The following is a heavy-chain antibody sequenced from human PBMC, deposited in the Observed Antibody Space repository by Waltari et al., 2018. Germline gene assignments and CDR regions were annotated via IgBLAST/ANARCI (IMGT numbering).Heavy chain of an antibody. D-gene: IGHD1-26*01. CDR1: GFTFSSYS. V-gene: IGHV3-21*01. CDR2: ISSSSSYI. J-gene: IGHJ4*02. Sequence: EVQLVESGGGLVKPGGSLRLSCAASGFTFSSYSMNWVRQAPGKGLEWVSSISSSSSYIYYADSVKGRFTIARDNAKNSLYLQMNSLRAEDTAVYYCARGGSTNGDYWGQGTLVTVSS. CDR3: ARGGSTNGDY.